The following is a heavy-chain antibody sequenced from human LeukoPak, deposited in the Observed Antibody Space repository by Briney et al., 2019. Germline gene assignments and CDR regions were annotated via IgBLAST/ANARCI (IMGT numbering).Heavy chain of an antibody. V-gene: IGHV1-8*01. D-gene: IGHD1-1*01. CDR1: GYTFTSYD. J-gene: IGHJ6*02. CDR3: AGGHVHRGPRYGMDV. CDR2: MNPNSGNT. Sequence: GASVKVSCKASGYTFTSYDINWVRQATGQGLEWMGWMNPNSGNTAYAKKFQGRVTMTRNTSISTAYMELSSLRSEDTAVYYCAGGHVHRGPRYGMDVWGQGTTVTASS.